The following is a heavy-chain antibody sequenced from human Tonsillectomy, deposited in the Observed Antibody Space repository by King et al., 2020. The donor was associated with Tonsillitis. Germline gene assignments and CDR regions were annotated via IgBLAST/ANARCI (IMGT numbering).Heavy chain of an antibody. CDR1: GYTFTGYY. V-gene: IGHV1-2*04. J-gene: IGHJ3*02. D-gene: IGHD3-3*01. CDR3: ERGPPDTNFGVVSPRGDAFDI. CDR2: INPNSVGP. Sequence: QLVQSGAEVKKPGASVKVSCKASGYTFTGYYMHWVRQAPEQGLEWMGWINPNSVGPNYAQKFQGWVTMTRDTSISTAYMELSRLRSDDTAVYYCERGPPDTNFGVVSPRGDAFDIWGQGTMVTVSS.